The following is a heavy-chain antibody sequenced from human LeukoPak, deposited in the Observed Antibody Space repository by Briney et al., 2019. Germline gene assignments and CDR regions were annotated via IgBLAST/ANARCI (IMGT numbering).Heavy chain of an antibody. CDR2: IIPIFGTA. V-gene: IGHV1-69*13. CDR1: GGTFSSYA. CDR3: ARGRVAAAGLDYYGMDV. Sequence: SVKVSCKASGGTFSSYAISWVRQAPGQGLEWMGGIIPIFGTANYAQKFQGRVTITADESTSTAYMELSSLRSEDTAVYYCARGRVAAAGLDYYGMDVWGQGTTVTVSS. J-gene: IGHJ6*02. D-gene: IGHD6-13*01.